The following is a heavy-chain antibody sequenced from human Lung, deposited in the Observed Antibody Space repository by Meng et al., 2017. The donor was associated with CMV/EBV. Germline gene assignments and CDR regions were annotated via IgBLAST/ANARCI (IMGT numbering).Heavy chain of an antibody. CDR1: EFTFSSYR. V-gene: IGHV3-21*01. Sequence: GEXXKISCAAFEFTFSSYRMNWVRQAPGKGLEWVSFISSTSAYIDYADSVKGRFTISRDNARNSLFLQMNSLRAEDTAVYYCARDIRGSDYYYGMDVWGQGTTVTVSS. D-gene: IGHD3-10*01. CDR3: ARDIRGSDYYYGMDV. CDR2: ISSTSAYI. J-gene: IGHJ6*02.